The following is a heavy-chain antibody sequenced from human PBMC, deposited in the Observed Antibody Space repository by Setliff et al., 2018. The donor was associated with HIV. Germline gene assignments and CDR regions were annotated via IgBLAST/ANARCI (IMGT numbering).Heavy chain of an antibody. CDR1: GYFISSGYY. D-gene: IGHD1-7*01. CDR3: GREGEGELPGY. Sequence: PSETLSLTCTVSGYFISSGYYWGWIRQPRGKGLEWIGNIYRSGSTYCNPSLKSRVTISVDKSKNQFSLKLSSVTAADTAVYYCGREGEGELPGYWGQGTLVTVSS. J-gene: IGHJ4*02. CDR2: IYRSGST. V-gene: IGHV4-38-2*02.